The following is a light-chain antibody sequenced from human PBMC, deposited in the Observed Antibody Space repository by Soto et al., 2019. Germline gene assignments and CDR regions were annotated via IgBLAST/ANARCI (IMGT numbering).Light chain of an antibody. V-gene: IGLV2-14*01. J-gene: IGLJ2*01. CDR1: SSDIGAYNF. CDR3: SSYTGSGTVVV. CDR2: EVN. Sequence: QSALTQPASVSGSPGQSITISCAGTSSDIGAYNFVSWYQHRPGKAPRLLIFEVNSRPAGLSNRFSGSKSGNTASLTISGLQAEDDGDYYCSSYTGSGTVVVFGGGTKVTVL.